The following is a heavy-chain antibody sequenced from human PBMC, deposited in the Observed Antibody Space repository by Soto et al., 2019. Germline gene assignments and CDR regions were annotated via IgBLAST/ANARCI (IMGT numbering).Heavy chain of an antibody. CDR2: ISAYNGNT. D-gene: IGHD2-15*01. CDR3: ARDAVVVVAATAGPWWFDP. J-gene: IGHJ5*02. V-gene: IGHV1-18*04. CDR1: GYTFTSYG. Sequence: ASVKVSCKASGYTFTSYGISWVRQVPGQGLEWMGWISAYNGNTNYAQKLQGRVTMTTDTSTSTAYMELRSLRSDDTAVYYCARDAVVVVAATAGPWWFDPWAREPWSPSPQ.